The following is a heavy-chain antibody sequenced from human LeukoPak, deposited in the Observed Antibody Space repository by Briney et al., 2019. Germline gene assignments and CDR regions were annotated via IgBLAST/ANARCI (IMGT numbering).Heavy chain of an antibody. CDR1: GFTFSSYW. CDR3: ARDLYCSSTSCYAGGY. CDR2: IKQDGSEK. J-gene: IGHJ4*02. Sequence: GGSLRLSCAASGFTFSSYWMSWVRQAPGKGLEWVANIKQDGSEKYYVDSVKGRFTISRDNAKNSLYLQMNSLRAEDTAVYYCARDLYCSSTSCYAGGYWGQGTLVTVSS. V-gene: IGHV3-7*03. D-gene: IGHD2-2*01.